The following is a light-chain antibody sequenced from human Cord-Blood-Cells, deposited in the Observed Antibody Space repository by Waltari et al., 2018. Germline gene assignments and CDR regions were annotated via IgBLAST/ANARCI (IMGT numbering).Light chain of an antibody. CDR1: QRISSW. Sequence: DIQMTQSPSTLSASVGDRGTITCRASQRISSWVAWSQQKPGKAPKLPISKASSLASGVPSRFIGSGSATEFTLTISSLQPNDFATYYCQQYNSYPYTFGQGTKLEIK. CDR2: KAS. CDR3: QQYNSYPYT. J-gene: IGKJ2*01. V-gene: IGKV1-5*03.